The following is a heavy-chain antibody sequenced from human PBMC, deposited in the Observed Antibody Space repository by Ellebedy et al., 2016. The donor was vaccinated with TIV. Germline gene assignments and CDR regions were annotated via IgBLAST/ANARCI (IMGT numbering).Heavy chain of an antibody. CDR1: GGSFSGYY. D-gene: IGHD3-22*01. Sequence: SETLSLXXAVYGGSFSGYYWSWIRQPPGKGLEWIGEINHSGSTNYNPSLKSRVTISVDTSKNQFSLKLSSVTAADTAVYYCARQNYYDSSGYYYCFDYWGQGTLVTVSS. V-gene: IGHV4-34*01. CDR3: ARQNYYDSSGYYYCFDY. CDR2: INHSGST. J-gene: IGHJ4*02.